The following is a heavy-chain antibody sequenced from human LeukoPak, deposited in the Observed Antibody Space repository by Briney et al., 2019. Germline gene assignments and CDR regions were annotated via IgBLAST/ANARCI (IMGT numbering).Heavy chain of an antibody. Sequence: PSESLSLTCTVSGGSISSSSYYWGWIRQPPGKGLEWIGSIYYSGSTYYNPSLKSRVTISVDTSKNQFSLKLSSVTAADTAVYYCARGRAVTTYYYFDYWGQGTLVTVSS. J-gene: IGHJ4*02. D-gene: IGHD4-17*01. CDR1: GGSISSSSYY. CDR3: ARGRAVTTYYYFDY. CDR2: IYYSGST. V-gene: IGHV4-39*07.